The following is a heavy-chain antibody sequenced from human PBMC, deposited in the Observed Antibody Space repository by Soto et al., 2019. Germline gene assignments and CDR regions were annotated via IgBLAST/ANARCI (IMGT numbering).Heavy chain of an antibody. Sequence: PXGALRLSCAASGFTFSSYWMHWVRQAPGKGLVWVSRINSDGITTNYADPVKGRFTISRDNDKNTLYLQMNSLSAEDTAVYYCASYPGYSSGWYNYWGQGALVTVSS. D-gene: IGHD6-19*01. V-gene: IGHV3-74*01. CDR1: GFTFSSYW. J-gene: IGHJ4*02. CDR2: INSDGITT. CDR3: ASYPGYSSGWYNY.